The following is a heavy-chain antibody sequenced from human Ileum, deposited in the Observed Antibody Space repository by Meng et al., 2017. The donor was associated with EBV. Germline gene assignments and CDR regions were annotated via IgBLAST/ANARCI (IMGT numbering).Heavy chain of an antibody. CDR1: GGPINSSSYY. CDR3: ARPIAAAGWFDP. J-gene: IGHJ5*02. CDR2: IYYSGRT. D-gene: IGHD6-13*01. Sequence: QLQPEAVGPGLVKSSETLSLTCTVSGGPINSSSYYWGWIRQPPWKGLEWIGSIYYSGRTYYNPSLKSRVTISVDTSKNQFSLKLSSVTAADTAVYYCARPIAAAGWFDPWGQGTLVTVSS. V-gene: IGHV4-39*01.